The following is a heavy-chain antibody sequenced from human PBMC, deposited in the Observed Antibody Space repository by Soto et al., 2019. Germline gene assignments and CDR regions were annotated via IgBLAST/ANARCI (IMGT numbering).Heavy chain of an antibody. J-gene: IGHJ4*02. CDR2: ISYDGSNK. CDR1: GFTFSSYG. CDR3: ANLASAAAY. Sequence: VQLVESGGGVVQPGRSLRLSCAASGFTFSSYGMHWVRQAPGKGLEWVAVISYDGSNKYYADSVKGRFTISRDNSKNTLYLQMNSLRAEDTAVYYCANLASAAAYWGQGTLVTVSS. D-gene: IGHD6-25*01. V-gene: IGHV3-30*18.